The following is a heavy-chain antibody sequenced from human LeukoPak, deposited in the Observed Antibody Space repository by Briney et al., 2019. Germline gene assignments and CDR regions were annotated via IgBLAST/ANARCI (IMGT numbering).Heavy chain of an antibody. CDR3: AKGRYYYGRNPNLDAFDI. J-gene: IGHJ3*02. CDR2: IRYDGANK. Sequence: GGSLRLSCAASGFTFSSYGMHWVRQAPGKGLEWVSFIRYDGANKYYADSVKGRFTISRDNAKNSLYLQMNSLRAEDMALYYCAKGRYYYGRNPNLDAFDIWGQGTMVTVSS. V-gene: IGHV3-30*02. CDR1: GFTFSSYG. D-gene: IGHD3-10*01.